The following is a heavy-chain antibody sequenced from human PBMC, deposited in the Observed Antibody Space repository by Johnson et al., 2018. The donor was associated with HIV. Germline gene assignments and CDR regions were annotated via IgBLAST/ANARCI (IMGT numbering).Heavy chain of an antibody. J-gene: IGHJ3*02. D-gene: IGHD6-19*01. V-gene: IGHV3-11*04. CDR1: GFTFDDYA. CDR2: ISSSGSTI. Sequence: QVQLVESGGGVVKPGGSLRLSCAASGFTFDDYAMYWVRQAPGKGLEWVSYISSSGSTIYYADSVKGRFTISRDNSKNTLYLQMNSLRAEDTAVYYCARTGRAVAGTPHAFDIWGQGTMVTVSS. CDR3: ARTGRAVAGTPHAFDI.